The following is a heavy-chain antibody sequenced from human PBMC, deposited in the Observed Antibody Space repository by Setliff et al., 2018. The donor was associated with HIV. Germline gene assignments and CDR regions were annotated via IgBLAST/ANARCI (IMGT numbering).Heavy chain of an antibody. Sequence: PSETLSLTCSVSGDSMRTSYWTWIRQSHGHGLELIGHVDYSGSATNNPSLNSRVPLSIDTSKSQFSLRLSSVTASDTALYYCASRSTVARGVDCVDLWGQGTQVTVSS. CDR3: ASRSTVARGVDCVDL. D-gene: IGHD3-10*01. CDR1: GDSMRTSY. CDR2: VDYSGSA. V-gene: IGHV4-59*08. J-gene: IGHJ5*02.